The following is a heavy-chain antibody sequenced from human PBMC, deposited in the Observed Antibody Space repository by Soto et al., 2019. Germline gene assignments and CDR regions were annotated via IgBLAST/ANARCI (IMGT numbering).Heavy chain of an antibody. V-gene: IGHV4-31*11. CDR1: GAKISVGGNS. J-gene: IGHJ4*02. D-gene: IGHD2-8*01. Sequence: LKGWGQGLLSPSQTLPLTCVAPGAKISVGGNSGSWFGHHQGKAWEWIGFIYYTGHTKYNAALKGRVNISGDMSQNQFSLTLTSVTAADTAVYYCAREDINESFFDSWGPGILVTVSS. CDR2: IYYTGHT. CDR3: AREDINESFFDS.